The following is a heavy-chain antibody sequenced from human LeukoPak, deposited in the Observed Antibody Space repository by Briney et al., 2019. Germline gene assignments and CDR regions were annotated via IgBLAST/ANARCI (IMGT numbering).Heavy chain of an antibody. J-gene: IGHJ3*02. CDR3: ARARERAFDI. V-gene: IGHV3-48*01. CDR1: GFTFSSYS. D-gene: IGHD1-1*01. CDR2: ISSSSSTI. Sequence: GGSLRLSCAASGFTFSSYSMNWVRQAPGKGLEWVSYISSSSSTIYYADSVKGRFTISRDNAKNSLYLQMNSLRAEDTAVYYCARARERAFDIWGQGTMVTVSS.